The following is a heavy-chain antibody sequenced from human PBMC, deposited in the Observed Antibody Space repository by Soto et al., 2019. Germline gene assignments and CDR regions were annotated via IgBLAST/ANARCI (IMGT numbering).Heavy chain of an antibody. CDR2: IGTAGYT. J-gene: IGHJ6*02. Sequence: GGSLILACAASRFTFSSYDMHWVRQSTGEGRDWASAIGTAGYTYYPGSVKGRFTISRENAKNSLYLQMNSLRAGDTAVYYCARGGRGYSGYVDYYYYGMDVWGQGTTVTVSS. V-gene: IGHV3-13*01. CDR3: ARGGRGYSGYVDYYYYGMDV. D-gene: IGHD5-12*01. CDR1: RFTFSSYD.